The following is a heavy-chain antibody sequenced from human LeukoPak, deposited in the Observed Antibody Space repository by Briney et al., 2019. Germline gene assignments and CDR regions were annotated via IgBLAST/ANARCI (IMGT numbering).Heavy chain of an antibody. CDR3: ARDATRRFGELYGY. CDR1: GFTFSSYW. D-gene: IGHD3-10*01. V-gene: IGHV3-7*01. CDR2: IKQDGSEK. J-gene: IGHJ4*02. Sequence: PGGSLRLSCMISGFTFSSYWMSWVRQAPGKGLEWVANIKQDGSEKYYVDSVKGRFTISRDNAKNSLYLQMNSLRAEDTAVYYCARDATRRFGELYGYWGQGTLVTVSS.